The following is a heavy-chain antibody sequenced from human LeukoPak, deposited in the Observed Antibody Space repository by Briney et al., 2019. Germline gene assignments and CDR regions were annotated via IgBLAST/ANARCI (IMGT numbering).Heavy chain of an antibody. V-gene: IGHV3-30*18. CDR2: ISYDGSNK. CDR1: GFTFSSYG. Sequence: GGSLRLSCAASGFTFSSYGMHWVRQAPGKGLVGVAVISYDGSNKYYADSVKGRFTISRDNSKNTLYLQMNSLRAEDTAVYYCAKDRSSSWSASIFDYWGQGTLVTVSS. CDR3: AKDRSSSWSASIFDY. D-gene: IGHD6-13*01. J-gene: IGHJ4*02.